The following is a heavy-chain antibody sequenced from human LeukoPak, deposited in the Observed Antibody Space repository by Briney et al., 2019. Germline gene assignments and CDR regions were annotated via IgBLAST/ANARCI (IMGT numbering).Heavy chain of an antibody. CDR3: ARDHIPEDIVVVVAATGFDP. J-gene: IGHJ5*02. CDR1: GGTFSSYT. Sequence: SVKVSCKASGGTFSSYTISWVRQAPGQGLEWMGRIIPILGIANYAQKFQGRGTITADKSTSTAYMELSSLRSEDTAVYYCARDHIPEDIVVVVAATGFDPWGQGTLVTVSS. CDR2: IIPILGIA. V-gene: IGHV1-69*04. D-gene: IGHD2-15*01.